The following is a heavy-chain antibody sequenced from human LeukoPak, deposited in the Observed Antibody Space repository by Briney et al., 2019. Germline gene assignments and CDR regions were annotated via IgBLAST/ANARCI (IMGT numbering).Heavy chain of an antibody. Sequence: KPSEILSLTCTVSGGSISSGIYFWSWIRQHPGKGLEWLWYIHHSGHTYYNPSLRSRLTIPIDTSKNQYSLSLSAVTDADTAMYYCARYCSSTKCHFDFWRQGTLVTVSS. CDR3: ARYCSSTKCHFDF. V-gene: IGHV4-31*03. CDR1: GGSISSGIYF. J-gene: IGHJ4*02. D-gene: IGHD2-2*01. CDR2: IHHSGHT.